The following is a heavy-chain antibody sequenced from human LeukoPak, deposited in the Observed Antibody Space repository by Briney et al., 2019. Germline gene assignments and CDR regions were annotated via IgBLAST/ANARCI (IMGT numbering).Heavy chain of an antibody. CDR2: IPYDGSNK. Sequence: GGSLRLSCAASGFTFSSYAMHWVRQAPGKGLEWVAVIPYDGSNKYYADSVKGRFTISRDNSKNTLYLQMKSLRVEDTAVYYCAKAGTYYASGSFSDHWGQGTLVTVSS. D-gene: IGHD3-10*01. CDR1: GFTFSSYA. V-gene: IGHV3-30*04. J-gene: IGHJ5*02. CDR3: AKAGTYYASGSFSDH.